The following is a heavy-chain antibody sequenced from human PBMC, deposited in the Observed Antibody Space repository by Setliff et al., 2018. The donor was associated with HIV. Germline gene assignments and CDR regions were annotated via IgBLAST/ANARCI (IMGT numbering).Heavy chain of an antibody. CDR1: GYTFTSYD. CDR3: ARAQQQLVLPSFYYYYYMDV. Sequence: ASVKVSCKASGYTFTSYDINWVRQATGQGLEWMGWMNPNSGNTGYAQKFQGRVTMTRNTSISTAYMELSILRSEDTAVYYCARAQQQLVLPSFYYYYYMDVWGKGTTVTVSS. V-gene: IGHV1-8*02. J-gene: IGHJ6*03. CDR2: MNPNSGNT. D-gene: IGHD6-13*01.